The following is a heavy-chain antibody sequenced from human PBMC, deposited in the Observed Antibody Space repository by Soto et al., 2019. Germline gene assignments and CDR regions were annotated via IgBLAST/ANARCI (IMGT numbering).Heavy chain of an antibody. V-gene: IGHV3-30-3*01. Sequence: QVQLVESGGGVVQPGRSLRLSCAASGFTFSSYAMHWVRQAPGKGLEWVAVISYAGSNKYYADSVKGRFTISRDNSKNSLYLQMNSLRAEDTAVYYCARDLFYGDVYWGQGTLVTVSS. CDR3: ARDLFYGDVY. CDR2: ISYAGSNK. CDR1: GFTFSSYA. J-gene: IGHJ4*02. D-gene: IGHD4-17*01.